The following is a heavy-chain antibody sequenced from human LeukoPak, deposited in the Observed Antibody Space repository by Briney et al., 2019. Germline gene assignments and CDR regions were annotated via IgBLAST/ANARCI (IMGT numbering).Heavy chain of an antibody. J-gene: IGHJ4*02. D-gene: IGHD3-22*01. CDR1: GFSVSSNY. CDR3: AGRYDSSGYPLH. Sequence: GGSPRLSCAASGFSVSSNYVSWVRQAPGKGLEWVSVIYSGGTTYYADSIKGRFTISRDNSKNTLYLQMNSLRAEDTAVYYCAGRYDSSGYPLHWGQGTLVTVSS. CDR2: IYSGGTT. V-gene: IGHV3-53*01.